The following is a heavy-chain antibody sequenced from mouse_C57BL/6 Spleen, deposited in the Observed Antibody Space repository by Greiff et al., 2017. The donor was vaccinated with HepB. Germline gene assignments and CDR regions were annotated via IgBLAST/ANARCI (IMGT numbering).Heavy chain of an antibody. V-gene: IGHV1-26*01. CDR2: INPNNGGT. J-gene: IGHJ2*01. Sequence: VQLQQSGPELVKPGASVKISCKASGYTFTDYYMNWVKQSHGKSLEWIGDINPNNGGTSYNQKFKGKATLTVDKSSSTAYMELRSLTSEDSAVYYCAREETTVVATGDYWGQGTTLTVSS. CDR1: GYTFTDYY. D-gene: IGHD1-1*01. CDR3: AREETTVVATGDY.